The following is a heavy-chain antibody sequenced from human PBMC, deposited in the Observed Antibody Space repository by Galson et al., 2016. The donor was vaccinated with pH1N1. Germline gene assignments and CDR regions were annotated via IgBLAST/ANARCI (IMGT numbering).Heavy chain of an antibody. J-gene: IGHJ3*02. V-gene: IGHV3-64*01. CDR1: GFIFSSYA. CDR3: ARDSSDYGDYGAFDI. CDR2: ISSNGGST. Sequence: PRLSCAASGFIFSSYAMHWVRQAPGKGLEYVSAISSNGGSTYYANSVKDRFTISRDNSKNTLYLQMGSLRAEDMAVYYCARDSSDYGDYGAFDIWGQGTMVTVSS. D-gene: IGHD4-17*01.